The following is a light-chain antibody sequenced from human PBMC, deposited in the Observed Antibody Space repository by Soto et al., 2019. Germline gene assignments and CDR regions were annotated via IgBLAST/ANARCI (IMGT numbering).Light chain of an antibody. V-gene: IGLV2-8*01. CDR1: SSDVGGYNY. CDR3: GSYAGSPFIV. Sequence: QSVLTQPPSASGSPGQSVTISCTGTSSDVGGYNYVSWYQQHPGKAPKLLIYEVSKRPSGVPDRCSGSKSGNTASLTISGLQAEDEADYYCGSYAGSPFIVFGTGTKVTVL. J-gene: IGLJ1*01. CDR2: EVS.